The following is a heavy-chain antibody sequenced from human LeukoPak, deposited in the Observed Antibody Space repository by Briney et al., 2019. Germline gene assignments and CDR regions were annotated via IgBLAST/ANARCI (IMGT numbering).Heavy chain of an antibody. CDR2: VFFTEGT. CDR1: GGSIRNHH. J-gene: IGHJ4*02. CDR3: AGELYHFDR. Sequence: SGTLSLTCSVSGGSIRNHHWTWIRQSPGKGLEWIGHVFFTEGTNYSPSLRGRITISADRSKNQIYLKLGSVTAADTAVYYCAGELYHFDRWGQGALVTVSS. V-gene: IGHV4-59*11. D-gene: IGHD2-8*01.